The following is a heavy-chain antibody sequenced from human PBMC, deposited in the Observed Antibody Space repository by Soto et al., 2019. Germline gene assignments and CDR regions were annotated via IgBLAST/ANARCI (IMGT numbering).Heavy chain of an antibody. CDR2: IIPIFGTA. D-gene: IGHD4-4*01. Sequence: QVQLVQSGAEVKKPGSSVKVSCKASGGTFSSYAIIWVRQAPGQGLEWMGGIIPIFGTANYAQKFQGRVTITADESTSTAYMEMSSLRSEDTAVYYCASPPSSNRYYYGMDVWGQGTTVTVSS. V-gene: IGHV1-69*12. J-gene: IGHJ6*02. CDR3: ASPPSSNRYYYGMDV. CDR1: GGTFSSYA.